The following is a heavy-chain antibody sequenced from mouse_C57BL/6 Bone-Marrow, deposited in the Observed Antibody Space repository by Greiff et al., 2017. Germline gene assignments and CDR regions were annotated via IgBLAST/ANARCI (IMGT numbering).Heavy chain of an antibody. J-gene: IGHJ2*01. CDR3: TRVYYCGSSYYFDY. V-gene: IGHV5-9-1*02. Sequence: EVNVVESGEGLVKPGGSLKLSCAASGFTFSSYAMSWVRQTPEKRLEWVAYISSGGDYIYYADPVKGRFTISSDNARNTLYLQMSRLKSENTAMYYDTRVYYCGSSYYFDYWGQGTTLTVSS. CDR2: ISSGGDYI. CDR1: GFTFSSYA. D-gene: IGHD1-1*01.